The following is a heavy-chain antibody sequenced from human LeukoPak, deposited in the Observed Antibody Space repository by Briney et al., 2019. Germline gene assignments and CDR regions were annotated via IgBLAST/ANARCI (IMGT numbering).Heavy chain of an antibody. J-gene: IGHJ4*02. V-gene: IGHV3-23*01. CDR2: VSGSGGST. CDR3: AKGDTAIVPAATGY. D-gene: IGHD2-2*01. Sequence: GGSLRLSCAASGFTFSSYAMSWLRQAPGKGVEGVSGVSGSGGSTYYADSVKGRFTISKDKSQNTVWLQMNSLRAEDTAVYYCAKGDTAIVPAATGYWGQGTLVTVSS. CDR1: GFTFSSYA.